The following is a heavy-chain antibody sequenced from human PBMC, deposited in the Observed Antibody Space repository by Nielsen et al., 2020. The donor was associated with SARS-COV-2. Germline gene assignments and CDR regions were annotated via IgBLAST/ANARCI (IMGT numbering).Heavy chain of an antibody. D-gene: IGHD1-14*01. CDR3: AREWGYGTHYYYGMDV. Sequence: ASVKVSCKASGYTFTSYDINWVRQATGQGLEWMGWINPNSGGTNYAQKFQGWVTMTRDTSISTAYMELSRLRSDDTAVYYCAREWGYGTHYYYGMDVWGQGTTVTVSS. V-gene: IGHV1-2*04. CDR2: INPNSGGT. J-gene: IGHJ6*02. CDR1: GYTFTSYD.